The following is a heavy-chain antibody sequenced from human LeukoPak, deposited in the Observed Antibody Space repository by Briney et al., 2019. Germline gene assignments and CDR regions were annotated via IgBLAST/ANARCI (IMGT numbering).Heavy chain of an antibody. D-gene: IGHD6-19*01. J-gene: IGHJ3*02. Sequence: GGSLRLSCAASGFTFSSYALHWVRQGPGKGLEWVAVISYDGSHKYYADSVKGRFTISRDNSKNTLYLQMNSLRAEDTAVYYCAKEHSSGWSRNAFDIWGQGTMVTVSS. CDR3: AKEHSSGWSRNAFDI. CDR2: ISYDGSHK. V-gene: IGHV3-30*04. CDR1: GFTFSSYA.